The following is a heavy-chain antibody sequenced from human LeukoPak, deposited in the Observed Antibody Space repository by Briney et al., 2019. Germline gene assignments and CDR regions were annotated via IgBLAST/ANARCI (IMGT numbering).Heavy chain of an antibody. CDR3: AKDHSSIRIFYYYYYMDV. CDR1: GFSFSNYA. CDR2: ISGSGGRT. D-gene: IGHD6-13*01. J-gene: IGHJ6*03. Sequence: GGSLRLSCAASGFSFSNYAMNWVRQAPGKGLEWVSGISGSGGRTYYADSVKGRFTISRDNSKNTLYLQMNSLRAEDTAVYYCAKDHSSIRIFYYYYYMDVWGKGTTVTISS. V-gene: IGHV3-23*01.